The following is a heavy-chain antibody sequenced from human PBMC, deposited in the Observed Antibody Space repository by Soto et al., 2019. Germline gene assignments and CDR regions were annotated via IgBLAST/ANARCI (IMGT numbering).Heavy chain of an antibody. CDR2: ISAYNGNT. CDR1: GYTFTSYG. CDR3: ARDRAVAGGYNWFDP. Sequence: EASVKVSCKASGYTFTSYGISWVRQAPGQGLEWMGWISAYNGNTNYAQKLQGRVTMTTDTSTSTAYMELRSLRSDDTAVYYCARDRAVAGGYNWFDPWGQGTLVTVSS. D-gene: IGHD6-19*01. J-gene: IGHJ5*02. V-gene: IGHV1-18*01.